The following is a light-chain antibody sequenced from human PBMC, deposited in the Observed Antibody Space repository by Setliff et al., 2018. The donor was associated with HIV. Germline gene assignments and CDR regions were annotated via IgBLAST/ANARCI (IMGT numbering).Light chain of an antibody. CDR2: EVS. J-gene: IGLJ1*01. Sequence: QPALTQPPSVSGSPGQSVTISCTGTSSDVGTYNRVSWYQQPPGTAPKLMIYEVSNRPSGVPDRFSGSKSGNTASLTISGLQAEDAADYYCSSYTSTSTYVFGTGTKVTVL. V-gene: IGLV2-18*02. CDR1: SSDVGTYNR. CDR3: SSYTSTSTYV.